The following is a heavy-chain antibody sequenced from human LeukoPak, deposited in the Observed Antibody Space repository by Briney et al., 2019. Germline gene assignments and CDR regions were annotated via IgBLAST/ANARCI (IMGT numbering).Heavy chain of an antibody. CDR2: IYSGGRT. J-gene: IGHJ4*02. CDR1: GFTVSSNY. Sequence: QPGGSLRLSCAASGFTVSSNYMSWVRQAPGKGLEWVSVIYSGGRTNYADSVKGRFTISRDNSKNTLYLQMSSLRAEDTAVYYCARRAGAYSHPYDYWGQGTLVTVSS. CDR3: ARRAGAYSHPYDY. D-gene: IGHD4/OR15-4a*01. V-gene: IGHV3-53*01.